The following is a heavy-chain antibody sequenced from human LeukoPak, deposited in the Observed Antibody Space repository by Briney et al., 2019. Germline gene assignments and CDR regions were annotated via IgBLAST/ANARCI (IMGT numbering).Heavy chain of an antibody. J-gene: IGHJ6*02. D-gene: IGHD2-2*01. CDR3: AGDLGVVVVPAAHGMDV. Sequence: GGSLRLSCAASGFTFSSYGMHWVRQAPGKGLEWVAVIWYDGSNKYYADSVKGRFTISRDNSKNTLYLQMNSLRAEDTAVYYCAGDLGVVVVPAAHGMDVWGQGTTVTVSS. V-gene: IGHV3-33*01. CDR1: GFTFSSYG. CDR2: IWYDGSNK.